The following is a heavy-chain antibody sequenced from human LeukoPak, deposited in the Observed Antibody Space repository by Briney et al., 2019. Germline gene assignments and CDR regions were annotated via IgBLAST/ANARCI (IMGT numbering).Heavy chain of an antibody. CDR2: IYYSGST. CDR1: GGSISGYY. Sequence: PSETLSLTCTVSGGSISGYYWSWIRQPPGKGLEWIGYIYYSGSTNYNPSLKSRVTISVDTSKNQFSLKLSSVTAADTAVYYCARGGSGSYYYFDYWGQGTLVTVSS. D-gene: IGHD1-26*01. J-gene: IGHJ4*02. CDR3: ARGGSGSYYYFDY. V-gene: IGHV4-59*01.